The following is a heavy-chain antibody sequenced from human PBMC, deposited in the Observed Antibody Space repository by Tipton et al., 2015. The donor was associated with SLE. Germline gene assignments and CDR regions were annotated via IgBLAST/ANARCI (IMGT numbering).Heavy chain of an antibody. D-gene: IGHD6-13*01. CDR3: ARGGSDSSWYWRN. Sequence: SLRLSCTASGFTFSYNWMTWVRQVPGKGLEWVANIKEDGSEKFYVDSVKGRFTISRDNAQNSLFLQMNSLTVEDVGIYYCARGGSDSSWYWRNWGQGTVVTVS. J-gene: IGHJ4*02. V-gene: IGHV3-7*01. CDR1: GFTFSYNW. CDR2: IKEDGSEK.